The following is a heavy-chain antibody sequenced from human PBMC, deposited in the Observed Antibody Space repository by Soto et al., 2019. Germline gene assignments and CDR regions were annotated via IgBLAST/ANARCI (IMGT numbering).Heavy chain of an antibody. CDR2: IKSKGDTT. V-gene: IGHV3-64D*06. Sequence: HPGGSLRLSCSAFGFTFSDYGMHWVRQAPGKGLEFVSAIKSKGDTTYYADSVRGRFTISRDNSKNTLYLQMSSLRGDDTAVYYCVKDRSIAVADVYYFDYWGPGTLATVSS. CDR1: GFTFSDYG. J-gene: IGHJ4*02. D-gene: IGHD6-19*01. CDR3: VKDRSIAVADVYYFDY.